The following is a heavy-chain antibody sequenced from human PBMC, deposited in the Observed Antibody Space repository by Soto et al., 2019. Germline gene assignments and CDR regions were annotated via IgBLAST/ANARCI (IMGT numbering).Heavy chain of an antibody. CDR3: ARGGSGYTWFNEF. D-gene: IGHD3-22*01. CDR2: IIPVFQTA. Sequence: QEQLVQSGAEVKKPGSSVKVSCKAYGGLFSSYPISCVRQVPGQGLEWMGGIIPVFQTAYYTQRFQGRVTITADESTNTAYMELSILRSEDTSIYDCARGGSGYTWFNEFWGQGTLVTVSS. J-gene: IGHJ4*02. V-gene: IGHV1-69*01. CDR1: GGLFSSYP.